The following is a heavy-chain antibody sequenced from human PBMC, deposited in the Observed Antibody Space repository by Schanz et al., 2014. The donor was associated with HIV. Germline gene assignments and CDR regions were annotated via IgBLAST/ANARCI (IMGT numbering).Heavy chain of an antibody. V-gene: IGHV4-34*01. CDR2: VGHSGST. D-gene: IGHD3-16*01. J-gene: IGHJ6*02. Sequence: QVRLQQWGAGLLKPSETLTLTCAVYGDSLSDNYWTWIRQSPGKGLEWIGEVGHSGSTNYHPSLKVPVTMSVATSKNQFSLRLSSVTAADAAVYYCVREGEDSVAARWYNGMDVWGQGTTVTVSS. CDR3: VREGEDSVAARWYNGMDV. CDR1: GDSLSDNY.